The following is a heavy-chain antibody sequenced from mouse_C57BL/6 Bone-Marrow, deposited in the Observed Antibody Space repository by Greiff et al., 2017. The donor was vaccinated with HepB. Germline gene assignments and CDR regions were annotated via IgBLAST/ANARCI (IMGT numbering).Heavy chain of an antibody. CDR3: ARPLTGEYYFDY. Sequence: EVKLVESGGGLVKPGGSLKLSCAASGFTFSDYGMHWVRQAPEKGLEWVAYISSGSSTIYYADTVKGRFTISRDNAKNTLFLQMTSLRSEDTAMYYCARPLTGEYYFDYWGQGTTLTVSS. V-gene: IGHV5-17*01. J-gene: IGHJ2*01. CDR1: GFTFSDYG. CDR2: ISSGSSTI. D-gene: IGHD4-1*01.